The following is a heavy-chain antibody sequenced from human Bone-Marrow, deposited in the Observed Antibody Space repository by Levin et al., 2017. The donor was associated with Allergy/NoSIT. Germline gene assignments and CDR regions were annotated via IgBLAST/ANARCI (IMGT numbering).Heavy chain of an antibody. V-gene: IGHV3-33*01. CDR2: IWYDGSNK. CDR1: GFTFSSYG. CDR3: ARGYCISTSCYSPPYYDYYGMDV. J-gene: IGHJ6*02. Sequence: GGSLRLSCAASGFTFSSYGMHWVRQAPGKGLEWVAVIWYDGSNKYYADSVKGRFTISRDNSKNTLYLQMNSLRAEDTAVYYCARGYCISTSCYSPPYYDYYGMDVWGQGTTVTVSS. D-gene: IGHD2-2*01.